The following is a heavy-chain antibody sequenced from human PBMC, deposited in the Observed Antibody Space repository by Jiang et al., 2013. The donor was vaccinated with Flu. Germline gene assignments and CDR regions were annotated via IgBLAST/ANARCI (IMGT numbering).Heavy chain of an antibody. CDR3: ARDAPAARRAFDI. CDR1: GGSISSGDYY. Sequence: LLKPSQTLSLTCTVSGGSISSGDYYWSWIRQPPGKGLEWIGYIYYSGSTYYNPSLKSRVTISVDTSKNQFSLKLSSVTAADTAVYYCARDAPAARRAFDIWGQGTMVTVSS. D-gene: IGHD2-2*01. J-gene: IGHJ3*02. CDR2: IYYSGST. V-gene: IGHV4-30-4*08.